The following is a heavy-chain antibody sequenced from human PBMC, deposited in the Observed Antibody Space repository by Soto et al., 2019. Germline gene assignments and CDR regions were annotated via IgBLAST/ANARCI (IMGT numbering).Heavy chain of an antibody. CDR1: GYTFTSYG. Sequence: ASVKVSCKASGYTFTSYGISWVRQAPGQGLEWMGWISAYNGNTNYAQKLQGRVTMTTDTSTSTAYMELRSLRSDDTAVYYCARDRIPMTPGRGIDLWGQGTLVTVSS. CDR3: ARDRIPMTPGRGIDL. D-gene: IGHD2-15*01. V-gene: IGHV1-18*01. CDR2: ISAYNGNT. J-gene: IGHJ5*02.